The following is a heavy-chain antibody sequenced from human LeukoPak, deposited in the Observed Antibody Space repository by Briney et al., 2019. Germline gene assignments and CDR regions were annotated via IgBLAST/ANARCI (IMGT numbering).Heavy chain of an antibody. CDR3: ARDAAAAAGVDY. Sequence: PGGPLRLSCAASGFTFSSYAMHWVRQAPGKGLEWVAVISYDGSNKYYADSVKGRFTISRDNSKNTLYLQMNSLRAEDTAVYYCARDAAAAAGVDYWGQGTLVTVSS. V-gene: IGHV3-30-3*01. J-gene: IGHJ4*02. CDR1: GFTFSSYA. CDR2: ISYDGSNK. D-gene: IGHD6-13*01.